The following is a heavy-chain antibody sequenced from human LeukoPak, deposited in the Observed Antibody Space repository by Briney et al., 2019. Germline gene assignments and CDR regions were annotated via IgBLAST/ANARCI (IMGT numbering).Heavy chain of an antibody. Sequence: GGPLRLSCAASGFTFSSYTMNWVRQAPGKGLEWVSSISSGSSYIYYADSVKGRFTISRDNAKNSLHLQMNSLRVEDTAVYYCATGTEETTVVTPCYWGQGTLVTVSS. V-gene: IGHV3-21*01. J-gene: IGHJ4*02. D-gene: IGHD4-23*01. CDR3: ATGTEETTVVTPCY. CDR1: GFTFSSYT. CDR2: ISSGSSYI.